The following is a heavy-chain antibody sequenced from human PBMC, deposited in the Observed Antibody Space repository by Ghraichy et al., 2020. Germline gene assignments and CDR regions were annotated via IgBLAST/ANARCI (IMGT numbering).Heavy chain of an antibody. J-gene: IGHJ4*02. V-gene: IGHV4-59*08. Sequence: SETLSLTCTVSGGSISSYYWSWIRQPPGKGLEWIGNIYYSGSTNYNPSLKSRVTISVDTSKNQFSLKLSSVTAADTAVYYCARHGPHYYDNSPYFDYWGQGTLVTVSS. CDR1: GGSISSYY. CDR3: ARHGPHYYDNSPYFDY. D-gene: IGHD3-22*01. CDR2: IYYSGST.